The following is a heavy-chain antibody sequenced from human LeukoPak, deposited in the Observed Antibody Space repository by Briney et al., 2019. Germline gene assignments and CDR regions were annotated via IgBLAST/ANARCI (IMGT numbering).Heavy chain of an antibody. CDR1: GYTLTELS. CDR3: ATAYGSRVTGYHLSSSFDY. Sequence: GASVKVPCKVSGYTLTELSMHWVRQAPGKGLEWMGGFDPEDGETIYAQKFQGRVTMTEDTSTDTAYMELSSLRSEDTAVYYCATAYGSRVTGYHLSSSFDYWGQGTLVTVSS. J-gene: IGHJ4*02. V-gene: IGHV1-24*01. CDR2: FDPEDGET. D-gene: IGHD3-9*01.